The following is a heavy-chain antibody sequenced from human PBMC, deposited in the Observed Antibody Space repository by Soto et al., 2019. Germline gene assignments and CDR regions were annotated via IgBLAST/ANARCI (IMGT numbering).Heavy chain of an antibody. CDR1: GGSVINDNFY. D-gene: IGHD3-16*01. CDR2: VHSSGIT. V-gene: IGHV4-61*01. Sequence: SETLSLTCTVSGGSVINDNFYWIWIRQPPGKGLEWIGYVHSSGITNYNPSLKRRVTISVDTSRNQFSLRLSSVTAADTAVYYCARGLTMGQLPSHFDYWGQGTLVTVSS. J-gene: IGHJ4*02. CDR3: ARGLTMGQLPSHFDY.